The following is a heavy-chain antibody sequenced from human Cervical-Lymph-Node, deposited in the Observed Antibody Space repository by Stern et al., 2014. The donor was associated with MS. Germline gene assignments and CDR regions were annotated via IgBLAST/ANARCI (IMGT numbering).Heavy chain of an antibody. V-gene: IGHV3-30*18. J-gene: IGHJ4*02. CDR3: AKAPIAMVGSYLDS. CDR2: ISFDGNKK. D-gene: IGHD6-19*01. Sequence: VQLLESGGGVVQPGKSLRLSCAASGFTFSTYGMHWVRQAPGKGLECVTFISFDGNKKYFADAVKGRFATSRDNSKDTLHLEMKSLTVDDTAVYYCAKAPIAMVGSYLDSWGQGTLVIVSS. CDR1: GFTFSTYG.